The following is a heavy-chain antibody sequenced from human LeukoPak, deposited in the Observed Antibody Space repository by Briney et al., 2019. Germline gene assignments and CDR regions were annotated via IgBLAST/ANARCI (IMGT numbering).Heavy chain of an antibody. D-gene: IGHD3-22*01. CDR2: IYYSGST. Sequence: SQTLSLTCTVSGGSIGSGGYYWSWIRQHPGKGLEWIGYIYYSGSTYYNPSLKSRVTISVDTSKNQFSLKLSSVTAADTAVYYCARSATYYYDSSGSQDIWGQGTMVTVSS. CDR1: GGSIGSGGYY. J-gene: IGHJ3*02. CDR3: ARSATYYYDSSGSQDI. V-gene: IGHV4-31*03.